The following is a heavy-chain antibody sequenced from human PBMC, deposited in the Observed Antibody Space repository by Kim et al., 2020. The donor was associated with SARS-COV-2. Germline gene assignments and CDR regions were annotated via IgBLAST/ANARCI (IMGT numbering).Heavy chain of an antibody. V-gene: IGHV4-61*02. CDR3: ARSDYGDSWLRYFDL. CDR2: IYTSGST. CDR1: GGSISSGSYY. J-gene: IGHJ2*01. Sequence: SETLSLTCTVSGGSISSGSYYWSWIRQPAGKGLEWIGRIYTSGSTNYNPSLKSRVTISVDTSKNQFSLKLSSVTAADTAVYYCARSDYGDSWLRYFDLWGRGTLVTVSS. D-gene: IGHD4-17*01.